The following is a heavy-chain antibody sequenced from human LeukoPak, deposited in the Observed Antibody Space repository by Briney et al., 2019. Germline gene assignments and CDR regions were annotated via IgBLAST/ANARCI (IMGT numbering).Heavy chain of an antibody. CDR1: GGSISSSSYY. D-gene: IGHD6-13*01. CDR2: IYYSGST. Sequence: SETLSLTCTVSGGSISSSSYYWGWIRQPPGTGLEWIGSIYYSGSTYYNPSLKSRVTISVDTSKNQFSLKLSSVTAADTAVYYCARGPEDDGSSWYDAWFDPWGQGTLVTVSS. J-gene: IGHJ5*02. CDR3: ARGPEDDGSSWYDAWFDP. V-gene: IGHV4-39*01.